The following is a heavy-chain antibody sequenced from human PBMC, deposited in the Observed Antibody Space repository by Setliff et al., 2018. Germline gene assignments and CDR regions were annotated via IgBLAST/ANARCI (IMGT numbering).Heavy chain of an antibody. CDR2: IYYSGST. CDR3: ARHENDYGDYDDAFDI. Sequence: KPSETLSLTCTVSGGSISSDYWSWIRQPPGKGLEWIGYIYYSGSTNYNPSLKSRVTISVDTSKKQLSLKLSSVTAADTAVYYCARHENDYGDYDDAFDIWGQGTMVTVSS. V-gene: IGHV4-59*01. CDR1: GGSISSDY. D-gene: IGHD4-17*01. J-gene: IGHJ3*02.